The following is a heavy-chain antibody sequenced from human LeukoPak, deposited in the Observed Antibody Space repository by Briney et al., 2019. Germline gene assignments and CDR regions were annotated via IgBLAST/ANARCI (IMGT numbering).Heavy chain of an antibody. Sequence: GASVKVSCKASGYTFTGYYMQWVRQAPGQGLEWMGWINPNSGGTNYAPNLQGRVTMTTDTSTSTAYMELRSLRSDDMAVYYCARDNLAAIAGWGLDYWGQGTLVTVSS. CDR3: ARDNLAAIAGWGLDY. CDR2: INPNSGGT. J-gene: IGHJ4*02. CDR1: GYTFTGYY. D-gene: IGHD2-15*01. V-gene: IGHV1-2*02.